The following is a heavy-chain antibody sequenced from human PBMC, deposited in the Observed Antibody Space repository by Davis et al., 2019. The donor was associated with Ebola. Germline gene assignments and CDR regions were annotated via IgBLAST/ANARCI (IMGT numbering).Heavy chain of an antibody. Sequence: PGGSLRLSCTASGFTFSTYAMHWVRQAPGKGLEWVSGIFGSGGSTNYADSVKGRFTISRDNSNNTLYLQMDSLRAEDTAIYYCAKEELKVFDYWGQGTLVTVSS. CDR1: GFTFSTYA. J-gene: IGHJ4*02. CDR3: AKEELKVFDY. CDR2: IFGSGGST. V-gene: IGHV3-23*01. D-gene: IGHD3-10*01.